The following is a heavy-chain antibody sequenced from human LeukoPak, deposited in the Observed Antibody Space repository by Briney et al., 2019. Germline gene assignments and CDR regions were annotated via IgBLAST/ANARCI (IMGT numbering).Heavy chain of an antibody. CDR1: GGSISSGGYY. Sequence: PSQTLSLTCTVAGGSISSGGYYWGWIREPPGKGLEWIGYIYYSGSTYYNPSLKSRVTISVDTSKNQFSLKLSSVTAADTAVYYCARVYTGYCSSTSCYVLDYWGQGTLVTVSS. CDR2: IYYSGST. D-gene: IGHD2-2*01. V-gene: IGHV4-30-4*01. CDR3: ARVYTGYCSSTSCYVLDY. J-gene: IGHJ4*02.